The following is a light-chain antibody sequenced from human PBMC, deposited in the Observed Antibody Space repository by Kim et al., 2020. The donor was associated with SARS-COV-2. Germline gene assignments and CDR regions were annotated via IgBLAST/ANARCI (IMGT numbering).Light chain of an antibody. J-gene: IGLJ3*02. CDR2: DVN. CDR3: SSFTARKTRV. V-gene: IGLV2-14*03. CDR1: ISDVVSYDY. Sequence: QSIALSCTVTISDVVSYDYVSWYQHHPGKAPKLIIYDVNNRPSGVSNRFSGSKSGNTASLTISGLQAEDEADYYCSSFTARKTRVFGGGTKVTVL.